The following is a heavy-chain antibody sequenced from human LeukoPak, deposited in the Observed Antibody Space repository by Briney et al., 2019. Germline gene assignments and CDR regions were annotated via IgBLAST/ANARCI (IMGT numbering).Heavy chain of an antibody. CDR1: GYTFTSYY. V-gene: IGHV1-46*01. J-gene: IGHJ4*02. Sequence: ASVKVSCKASGYTFTSYYMHWVRQAPGQGLEWMGIINPSGGSTSYAQKFQGRVTMTRDTSTSTVYMELSSLRSEDTAVYYCAKGDSYDSSDIPYYFDYWGQGTLVTVSS. CDR2: INPSGGST. D-gene: IGHD3-22*01. CDR3: AKGDSYDSSDIPYYFDY.